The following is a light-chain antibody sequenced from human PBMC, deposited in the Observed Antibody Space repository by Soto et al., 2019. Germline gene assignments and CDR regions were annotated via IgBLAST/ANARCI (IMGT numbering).Light chain of an antibody. J-gene: IGKJ4*01. CDR1: QIVSSN. CDR2: GAS. CDR3: QHCQPYGDSPPLT. V-gene: IGKV3-15*01. Sequence: EIVMTQSPATLSVSPGERATLSCRASQIVSSNLAWYQQKPGQAPRLLIYGASTRATGIPARFSGSGSGTEFTLTISSLQSEDYAVYYCQHCQPYGDSPPLTFGGGTKVDIK.